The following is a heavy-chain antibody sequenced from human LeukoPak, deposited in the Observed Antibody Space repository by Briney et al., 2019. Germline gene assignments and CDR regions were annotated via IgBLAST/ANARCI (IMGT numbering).Heavy chain of an antibody. CDR2: HYYSGST. J-gene: IGHJ4*02. CDR1: GASINSSGCY. D-gene: IGHD3-9*01. CDR3: ARHSAGYHLEW. Sequence: PSETLSLTCAVSGASINSSGCYWGWIRQPTRKGLEWIGSHYYSGSTYYNPSLKSRVTISVDTSKNHFSLKLNSVTAADTAVYYCARHSAGYHLEWWGQGPLVTVSS. V-gene: IGHV4-39*01.